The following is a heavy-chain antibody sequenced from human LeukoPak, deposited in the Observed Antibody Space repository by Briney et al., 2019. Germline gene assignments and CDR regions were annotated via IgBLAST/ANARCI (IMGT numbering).Heavy chain of an antibody. CDR3: ATLILTGYYYFDY. CDR1: GGSISSSSYY. D-gene: IGHD3-9*01. V-gene: IGHV4-39*05. J-gene: IGHJ4*02. CDR2: IYYSGST. Sequence: SETPSLTCTVSGGSISSSSYYWGWIRPPPGKELEWIGSIYYSGSTYYHPSLKSRVTISVATSRNQFSLKLSSVTAADTAMYYCATLILTGYYYFDYCGQGTLVTVYS.